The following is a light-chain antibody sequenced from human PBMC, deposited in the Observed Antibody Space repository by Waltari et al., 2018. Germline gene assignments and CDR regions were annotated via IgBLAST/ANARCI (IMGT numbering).Light chain of an antibody. CDR2: VNSDGSH. J-gene: IGLJ3*02. CDR3: QTGGHGTWV. Sequence: QLVLTQSPSASASLGASVKLTCTLSSGHSSNVIAWLQQQPKKGPRYLMKVNSDGSHNKGDEIPARFSGSSSGAERYLTISSLQYEDEADYYCQTGGHGTWVFGGGTKLTVL. V-gene: IGLV4-69*01. CDR1: SGHSSNV.